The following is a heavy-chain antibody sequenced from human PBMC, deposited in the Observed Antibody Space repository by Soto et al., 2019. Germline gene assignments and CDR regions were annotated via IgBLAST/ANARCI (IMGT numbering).Heavy chain of an antibody. J-gene: IGHJ5*02. CDR1: GGSITSANW. V-gene: IGHV4-4*02. CDR3: ARVLRGWFDP. CDR2: ISHSGIT. Sequence: SETLSLTCAVSGGSITSANWWTWVRQPPGGGLEWIGEISHSGITNYKASLKSRVTMSVDKTKNDVPLKLTSATAADTAVYYCARVLRGWFDPWGQGTPVTVSS.